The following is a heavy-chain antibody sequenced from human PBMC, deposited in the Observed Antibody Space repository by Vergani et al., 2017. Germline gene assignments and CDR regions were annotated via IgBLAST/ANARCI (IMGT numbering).Heavy chain of an antibody. V-gene: IGHV1-69*04. Sequence: QVQLVQSGAEVKKPGSSVKVSCKASGGTFSSYAISWVRQAPGQGLEWMGRIIPILGIANYAQKFQGRVTITADKSTSTAYMALSSLRSEDTAVYYWAXAEKYYYDSSGYSTLEYYLDYWGQGTLVTVSS. CDR1: GGTFSSYA. J-gene: IGHJ4*02. D-gene: IGHD3-22*01. CDR2: IIPILGIA. CDR3: AXAEKYYYDSSGYSTLEYYLDY.